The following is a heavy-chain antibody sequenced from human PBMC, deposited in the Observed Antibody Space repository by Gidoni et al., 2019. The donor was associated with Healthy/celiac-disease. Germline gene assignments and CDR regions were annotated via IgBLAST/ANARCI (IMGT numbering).Heavy chain of an antibody. Sequence: QLQLQASGPGLVKPSETLSLTCTVSGCSISSSSYYWGWIRQPPGKGLEWIGSIYYRGSTYYNPSLKSRVAISVDGSKSQFSLKLSSVTAADTAVYYCASVWEWSYYVDYWGQGTLVTVSS. CDR2: IYYRGST. V-gene: IGHV4-39*01. CDR3: ASVWEWSYYVDY. CDR1: GCSISSSSYY. J-gene: IGHJ4*02. D-gene: IGHD3-3*01.